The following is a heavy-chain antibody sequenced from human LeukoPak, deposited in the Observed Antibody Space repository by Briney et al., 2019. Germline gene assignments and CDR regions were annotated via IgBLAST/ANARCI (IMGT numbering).Heavy chain of an antibody. CDR3: ARLTSTSWYECFDY. Sequence: GASVKVSCKASGYTFTNYNMHWVRQAPGQGLEWRGTINPSGYRANFAQKFQGRVTMTSDTSTSTVYMELSSLRSEDTAVYYCARLTSTSWYECFDYWGQGTLVTVSS. CDR2: INPSGYRA. V-gene: IGHV1-46*01. J-gene: IGHJ4*02. D-gene: IGHD6-13*01. CDR1: GYTFTNYN.